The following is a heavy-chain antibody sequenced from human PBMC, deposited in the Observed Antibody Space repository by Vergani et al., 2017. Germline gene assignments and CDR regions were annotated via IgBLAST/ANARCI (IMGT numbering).Heavy chain of an antibody. J-gene: IGHJ3*02. CDR2: LSASDRRT. CDR1: GFTFIMHA. Sequence: EVQLLESGGDLVQPGGSLRLSCAASGFTFIMHAMSWVRQAPGKGLVWVSTLSASDRRTHYADSVKGRFTISSNNSKNTLFLHMNSLRPEDTAVYYCAKVGRSEVAGTFGAFDIWGQGTMVTVSS. CDR3: AKVGRSEVAGTFGAFDI. D-gene: IGHD6-19*01. V-gene: IGHV3-23*01.